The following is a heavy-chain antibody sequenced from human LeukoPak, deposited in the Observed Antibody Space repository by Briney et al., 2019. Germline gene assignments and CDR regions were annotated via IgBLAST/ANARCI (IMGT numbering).Heavy chain of an antibody. CDR1: GGSFSGYY. CDR2: INHSGST. V-gene: IGHV4-34*01. Sequence: SETLSLTCAVYGGSFSGYYWSLIRQPPGKGLEWIGEINHSGSTNYNPSLKSRVTISVDTSKNQFSLKLSSVTAADTAVYYCARGYYGSRSYIDYWGQGTLVTVSS. CDR3: ARGYYGSRSYIDY. J-gene: IGHJ4*02. D-gene: IGHD3-10*01.